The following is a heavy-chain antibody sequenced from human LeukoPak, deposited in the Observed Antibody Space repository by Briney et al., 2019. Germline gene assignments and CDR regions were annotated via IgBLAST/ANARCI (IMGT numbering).Heavy chain of an antibody. CDR2: IYYTGST. D-gene: IGHD4-17*01. V-gene: IGHV4-59*08. CDR3: ARRTAVTPNWFDP. J-gene: IGHJ5*02. CDR1: GGPISTYQ. Sequence: SETLSLTCTVSGGPISTYQWSWIRQPPGKGLEWIGYIYYTGSTNYNPSLRSRVTISLDTSKNQFSLRVNSVTAADTAVYYCARRTAVTPNWFDPWGQGTLVTVSS.